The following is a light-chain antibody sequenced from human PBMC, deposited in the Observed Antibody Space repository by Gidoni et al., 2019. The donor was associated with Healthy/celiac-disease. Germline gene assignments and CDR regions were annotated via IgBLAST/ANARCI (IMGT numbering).Light chain of an antibody. V-gene: IGKV3-11*01. CDR2: DAS. J-gene: IGKJ4*01. Sequence: EIVLPQSPATLSLSPWERATLSCRASQSVSSYLAWYHQKPGQAPRLLIYDASNRATGIPARFSGSGSGTDFTLTISSLEPEDFAVYYCQQRSNWPPVFGGGTKVEIK. CDR3: QQRSNWPPV. CDR1: QSVSSY.